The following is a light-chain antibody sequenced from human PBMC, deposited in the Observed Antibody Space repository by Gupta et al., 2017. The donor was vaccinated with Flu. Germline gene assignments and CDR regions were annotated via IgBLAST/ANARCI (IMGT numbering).Light chain of an antibody. Sequence: EIVMTQSPGTLSVSPGERVTLSCRASQSVTSNLAWYQHKPGQAPRLLIYGASTRATDIPARFSGSGSGTEFTLTISSLQSEDLAVYYCQQYNSWSSFGQGTKVDIK. CDR2: GAS. J-gene: IGKJ1*01. CDR3: QQYNSWSS. V-gene: IGKV3-15*01. CDR1: QSVTSN.